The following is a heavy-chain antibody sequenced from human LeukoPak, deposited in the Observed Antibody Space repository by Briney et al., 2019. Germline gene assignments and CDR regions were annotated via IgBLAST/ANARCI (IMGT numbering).Heavy chain of an antibody. Sequence: SETLSLTCTVSGGSISSYYWSWIRQPPGKGLEWIGYIYYSGSTNYNPSLKSRVTISVDTSKNQFSLKLSSVTAADTAVYYCATLLAGYSSGWYLDYWGQGTLVTVSS. CDR2: IYYSGST. J-gene: IGHJ4*02. D-gene: IGHD6-19*01. CDR1: GGSISSYY. CDR3: ATLLAGYSSGWYLDY. V-gene: IGHV4-59*08.